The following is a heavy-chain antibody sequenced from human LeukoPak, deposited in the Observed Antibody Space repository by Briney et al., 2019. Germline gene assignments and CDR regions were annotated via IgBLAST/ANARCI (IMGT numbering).Heavy chain of an antibody. CDR3: ARGNLYDFWSGYSRSQSLNMDV. J-gene: IGHJ6*02. D-gene: IGHD3-3*01. Sequence: KPSETLSLTCTVSGGSISSYYWSWIRQPPGKGLEWIGYIYYSGSTNHNPSLKSRVTISVDTSKNQFSLKLSSVTAADTAVYYCARGNLYDFWSGYSRSQSLNMDVWGQGTTVTVSS. CDR2: IYYSGST. V-gene: IGHV4-59*01. CDR1: GGSISSYY.